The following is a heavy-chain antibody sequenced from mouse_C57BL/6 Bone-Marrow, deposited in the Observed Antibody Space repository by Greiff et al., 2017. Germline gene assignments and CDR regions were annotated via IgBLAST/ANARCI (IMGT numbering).Heavy chain of an antibody. J-gene: IGHJ3*01. CDR1: GYTFTTYP. Sequence: LVESGAELVKPGASVKMSCKASGYTFTTYPIEWMKQNHGKSLEWIGNFHPYNDDTKYNEKFKGKATLTVEKSSSTVYLELSLLTSDDSAVYYCAIYYGDDWFAYWGQGTLVTVSA. V-gene: IGHV1-47*01. CDR3: AIYYGDDWFAY. D-gene: IGHD2-13*01. CDR2: FHPYNDDT.